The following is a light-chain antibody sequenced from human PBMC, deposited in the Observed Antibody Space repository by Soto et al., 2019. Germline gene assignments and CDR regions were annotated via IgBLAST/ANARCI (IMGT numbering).Light chain of an antibody. J-gene: IGLJ3*02. V-gene: IGLV2-23*02. CDR1: SSDVGSYDR. CDR3: ASSLGGPTLR. CDR2: EVN. Sequence: QSALTQPASVSGSPGQWITISCTGSSSDVGSYDRVSWYQQYPGKAPTLMIYEVNKRPSGISNRFSGSKSGNTASLTISGLQADDESHYYFASSLGGPTLRLGGGTKLTVL.